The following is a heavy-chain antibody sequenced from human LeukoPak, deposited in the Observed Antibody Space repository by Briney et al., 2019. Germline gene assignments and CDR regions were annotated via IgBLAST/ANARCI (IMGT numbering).Heavy chain of an antibody. V-gene: IGHV1-2*02. CDR3: ARDGGPFPMNDYSEDNWFDP. CDR1: GYTFTGYY. CDR2: INPNSGGT. Sequence: GASVKVSCKASGYTFTGYYMHWVRQAPGQGLEWMGWINPNSGGTNYAQKFQGRVTMTRDTSISTAYMELSRLRSDDTAVYYCARDGGPFPMNDYSEDNWFDPWGQGTLVTVSS. D-gene: IGHD4-11*01. J-gene: IGHJ5*02.